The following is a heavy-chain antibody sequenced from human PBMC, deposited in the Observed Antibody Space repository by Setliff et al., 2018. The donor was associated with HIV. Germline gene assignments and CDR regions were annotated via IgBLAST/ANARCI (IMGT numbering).Heavy chain of an antibody. CDR3: ARLSKFYDFWTPDY. CDR1: GYTFTTYA. D-gene: IGHD3-3*01. Sequence: KVSCKPSGYTFTTYALTWVRQAPGQGLEWMGLIWPSDSDTIYSPSFQGQVSLSADKSTSTVYLQWSSLKAPDTAMYYCARLSKFYDFWTPDYWGQGTLVTVSS. J-gene: IGHJ4*02. V-gene: IGHV5-51*01. CDR2: IWPSDSDT.